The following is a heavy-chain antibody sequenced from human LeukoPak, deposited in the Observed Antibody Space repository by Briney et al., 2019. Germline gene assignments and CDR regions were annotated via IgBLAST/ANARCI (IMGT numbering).Heavy chain of an antibody. CDR3: ARGPRGYDSSGYPEFFQH. Sequence: GGSLRLSCAASGFTFSDYYMSWIRQAPGKGLEWVSYISSSGSTIYYADSVKGRFTISRDNAKNSLYLQMNSLRAEDTAVYYCARGPRGYDSSGYPEFFQHWGQGTLVTVSS. J-gene: IGHJ1*01. CDR2: ISSSGSTI. D-gene: IGHD3-22*01. V-gene: IGHV3-11*04. CDR1: GFTFSDYY.